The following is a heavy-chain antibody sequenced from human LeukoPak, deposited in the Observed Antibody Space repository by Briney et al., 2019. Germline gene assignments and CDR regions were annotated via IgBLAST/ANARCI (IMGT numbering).Heavy chain of an antibody. J-gene: IGHJ5*02. CDR2: INHSGST. Sequence: SETLSLTCAVSGGSISSSNWWSWVRQPPGKGLEWIGEINHSGSTNYNPSLKSRVTISVDTSTNQFSLKVSSVTAADTAMYYCARPVRGPWGQGTLVTVSS. CDR1: GGSISSSNW. CDR3: ARPVRGP. V-gene: IGHV4-4*02.